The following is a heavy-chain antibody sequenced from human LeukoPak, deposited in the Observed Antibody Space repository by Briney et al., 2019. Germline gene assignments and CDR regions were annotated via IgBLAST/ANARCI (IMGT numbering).Heavy chain of an antibody. CDR3: ARDSAGTTRYSFDY. Sequence: ASVKVSCKASGYTFTNYGFSWVRQAPGQGLEWMGWISAYNGNTNYAQNLRGRVTMTTDTSTTTAYMELRSLRSDDTAVYYCARDSAGTTRYSFDYWGQGTLVTVSS. V-gene: IGHV1-18*01. J-gene: IGHJ4*02. CDR2: ISAYNGNT. D-gene: IGHD1-7*01. CDR1: GYTFTNYG.